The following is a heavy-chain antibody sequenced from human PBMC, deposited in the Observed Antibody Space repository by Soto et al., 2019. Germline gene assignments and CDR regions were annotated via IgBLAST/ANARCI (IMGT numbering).Heavy chain of an antibody. D-gene: IGHD3-9*01. CDR3: ARASYFTDDAFDI. CDR2: IYYSGST. Sequence: PSETLSLTCTVSGGSISSYYWSWIRQPPGKGLEWIGYIYYSGSTNYNPSLKSRVTISVDTSKNQFSLKLSSVTAADTAVYYCARASYFTDDAFDIWGQGTMVTVSS. J-gene: IGHJ3*02. CDR1: GGSISSYY. V-gene: IGHV4-59*01.